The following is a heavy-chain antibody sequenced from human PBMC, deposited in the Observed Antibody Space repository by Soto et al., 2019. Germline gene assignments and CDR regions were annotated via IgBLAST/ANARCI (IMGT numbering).Heavy chain of an antibody. CDR3: ARYFDWYPGGAFDI. D-gene: IGHD3-9*01. Sequence: QVQLVQSGAEVKKPGSSVKVSCKASGGTFSSYAISWVRQAPGQGLEWMGGIIPIFGTANYAQKFQGRVTITGDESTGTAYMGLRSLRSEDAAVYYCARYFDWYPGGAFDIWGQGTMVTVSS. CDR1: GGTFSSYA. CDR2: IIPIFGTA. J-gene: IGHJ3*02. V-gene: IGHV1-69*12.